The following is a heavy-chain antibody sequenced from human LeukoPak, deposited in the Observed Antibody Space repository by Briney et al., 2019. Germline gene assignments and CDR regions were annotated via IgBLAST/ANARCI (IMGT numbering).Heavy chain of an antibody. D-gene: IGHD5-18*01. V-gene: IGHV3-30*02. J-gene: IGHJ4*02. CDR3: AKDYSGYSYGRRGYFDY. CDR1: GFTFSSYG. CDR2: IRYDGSNK. Sequence: GGSLRLSCAASGFTFSSYGMHWVRQAPGKGLEWVAFIRYDGSNKYYADSVKGRFTISRDNSKNTLYLQMNGLRAEDTAVYYCAKDYSGYSYGRRGYFDYWGQGTLVPVSS.